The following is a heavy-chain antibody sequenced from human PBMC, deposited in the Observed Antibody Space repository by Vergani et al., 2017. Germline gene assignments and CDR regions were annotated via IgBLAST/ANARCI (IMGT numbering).Heavy chain of an antibody. CDR1: GYTFTSYY. J-gene: IGHJ4*02. CDR3: TGGWYYDIIAYWAY. CDR2: INPSGGST. V-gene: IGHV1-46*03. Sequence: QVQLVQSGAEVKKPGASVKVSCKASGYTFTSYYMHWVRQAPGQGLEWVGIINPSGGSTSYAQNFQGRVTMTRDTSTSTVYMELSSLRSEDTAVYYFTGGWYYDIIAYWAYWGQGTLVTVSS. D-gene: IGHD3-22*01.